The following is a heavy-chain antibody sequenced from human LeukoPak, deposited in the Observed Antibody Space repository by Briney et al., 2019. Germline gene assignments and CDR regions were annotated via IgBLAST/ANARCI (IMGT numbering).Heavy chain of an antibody. CDR1: GGSISSYY. CDR2: SYYSGST. CDR3: SSSWYDYYYMDV. J-gene: IGHJ6*03. V-gene: IGHV4-59*08. D-gene: IGHD6-13*01. Sequence: SETLSLTCTVSGGSISSYYWSWIRQPPGKGLEWIGYSYYSGSTSYNPSLKSRVTISVDTSKNQFSLKLSSVTAADTAVYYCSSSWYDYYYMDVWGKGTTVTVSS.